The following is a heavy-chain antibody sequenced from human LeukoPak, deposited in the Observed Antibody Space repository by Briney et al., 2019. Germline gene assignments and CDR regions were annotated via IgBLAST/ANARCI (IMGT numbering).Heavy chain of an antibody. Sequence: GGSLRLSCVASGFTYSNHGMHWVRQAPGRGLEWVAVIWYDGSQEYYADSVKGRFTISRDNSKNTLDLQMNSLRAEDTAVYYCARDSGELRNSFDVWGHGTMVTVSS. CDR2: IWYDGSQE. CDR3: ARDSGELRNSFDV. CDR1: GFTYSNHG. V-gene: IGHV3-33*01. J-gene: IGHJ3*01. D-gene: IGHD1-7*01.